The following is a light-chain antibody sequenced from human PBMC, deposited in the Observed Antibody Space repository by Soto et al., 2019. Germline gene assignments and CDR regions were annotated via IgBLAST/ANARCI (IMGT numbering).Light chain of an antibody. J-gene: IGKJ5*01. CDR3: QQSYSTPPIT. V-gene: IGKV1-39*01. CDR1: QSISSR. CDR2: AAS. Sequence: DMQMTQSPSTLSASVGDRVTITCRASQSISSRLAWYQQKPGKAPKLLIYAASSLQSGVPSRFSGSGSGTDFTLTISSLQPEDFATYYCQQSYSTPPITFGQGTRLEIK.